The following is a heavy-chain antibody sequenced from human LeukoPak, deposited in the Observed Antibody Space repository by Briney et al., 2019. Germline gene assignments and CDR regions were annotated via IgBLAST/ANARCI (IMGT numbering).Heavy chain of an antibody. Sequence: PSETLSLTCTVSGGSISSGDYYWSWIRQHPGKGLEWIGYIYYSGSTNYNPSLKSRVTISVDTSKNQFSLKLSSVTAADTAVYYCARVGYSYYGSGSHRAHYGMDVWGQGTTVTVSS. D-gene: IGHD3-10*01. J-gene: IGHJ6*02. CDR3: ARVGYSYYGSGSHRAHYGMDV. CDR2: IYYSGST. CDR1: GGSISSGDYY. V-gene: IGHV4-31*03.